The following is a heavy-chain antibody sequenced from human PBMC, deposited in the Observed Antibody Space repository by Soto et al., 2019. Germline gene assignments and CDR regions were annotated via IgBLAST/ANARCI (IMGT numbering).Heavy chain of an antibody. J-gene: IGHJ5*02. CDR2: IYHSGST. CDR3: ARAKTYYDFWSGYYMNWFDP. D-gene: IGHD3-3*01. Sequence: SETLSLTCAASGYSISSGYYWGWIRQPPGKGLEWIGSIYHSGSTYYNPSLKSRVTISVDTSKNQFSLKLSSVTAADTAVYYCARAKTYYDFWSGYYMNWFDPWGQGTLVTVSS. CDR1: GYSISSGYY. V-gene: IGHV4-38-2*01.